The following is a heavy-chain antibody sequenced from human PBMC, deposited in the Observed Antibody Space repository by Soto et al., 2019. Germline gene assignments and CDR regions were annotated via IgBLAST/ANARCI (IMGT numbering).Heavy chain of an antibody. CDR1: GFTFTRYS. CDR2: ISSTTNYI. J-gene: IGHJ4*02. Sequence: GGSLRLSCAASGFTFTRYSMNWVRQAPGKGLEWVSSISSTTNYIYYGDSMKGRFTVSRDNAKNSLYLEMNSLRAEDTAVYYCARESEDLTSNFDYWGQGTLVTVSS. CDR3: ARESEDLTSNFDY. V-gene: IGHV3-21*06.